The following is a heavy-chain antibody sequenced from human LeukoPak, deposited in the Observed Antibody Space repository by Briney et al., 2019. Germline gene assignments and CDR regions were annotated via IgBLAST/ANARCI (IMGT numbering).Heavy chain of an antibody. CDR3: ARDFSRQNPRFDY. D-gene: IGHD2/OR15-2a*01. CDR1: GYTFTSYD. Sequence: ASVKVSCKASGYTFTSYDINWVRQATGQGLEWMGWMNPNSGNTGYAQKFQGRVTMTRDTSTSTVYMELSSLRSEDTAVYYCARDFSRQNPRFDYWGQGTLVTVSS. CDR2: MNPNSGNT. V-gene: IGHV1-8*02. J-gene: IGHJ4*02.